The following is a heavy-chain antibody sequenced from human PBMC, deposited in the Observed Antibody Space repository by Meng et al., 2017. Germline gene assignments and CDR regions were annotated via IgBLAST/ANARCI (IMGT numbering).Heavy chain of an antibody. J-gene: IGHJ5*02. D-gene: IGHD3-22*01. Sequence: QVQLVKSGAEVKNPGASVKASCKASGYIFATYGIHWVRQAPGQGLEWIGWINSYSGDTNYTQTLQGRVTLTKEPSTSTAYMELRSLRSDDTAVYYCAREERGSGDSWGQGTLVTVSS. CDR3: AREERGSGDS. CDR1: GYIFATYG. V-gene: IGHV1-18*01. CDR2: INSYSGDT.